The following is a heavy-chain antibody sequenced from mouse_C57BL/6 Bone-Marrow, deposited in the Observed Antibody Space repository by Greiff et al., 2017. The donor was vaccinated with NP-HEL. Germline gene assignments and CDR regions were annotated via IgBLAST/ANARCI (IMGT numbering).Heavy chain of an antibody. V-gene: IGHV1-54*01. Sequence: QVQLKQSGAELVRPGTSVKVSCKASGYAFTNYLIEWVKQRPGQGLEWIGVINPGSGGTNYNEKFKGKATLTADKSSSTAYMQLSSLTSEDSAVYCCARRIYYGGIDYWGQGTTLTVSS. CDR1: GYAFTNYL. CDR2: INPGSGGT. D-gene: IGHD2-13*01. CDR3: ARRIYYGGIDY. J-gene: IGHJ2*01.